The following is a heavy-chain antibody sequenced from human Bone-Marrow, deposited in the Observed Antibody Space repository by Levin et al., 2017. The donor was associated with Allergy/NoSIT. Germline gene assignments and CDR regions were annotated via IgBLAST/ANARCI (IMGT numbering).Heavy chain of an antibody. CDR2: ISFDGSYN. J-gene: IGHJ6*03. D-gene: IGHD2-2*01. CDR1: GFTFSNYG. V-gene: IGHV3-30*18. Sequence: GGSLRLSCAASGFTFSNYGMHWVRQDPGKGLEWVAVISFDGSYNYYADSVRGRFTISRDNSKNTLYLQMDSLGAEDTGVYYCAKGHIPYCSSTTRYYKMDVWGKGTTVTVSS. CDR3: AKGHIPYCSSTTRYYKMDV.